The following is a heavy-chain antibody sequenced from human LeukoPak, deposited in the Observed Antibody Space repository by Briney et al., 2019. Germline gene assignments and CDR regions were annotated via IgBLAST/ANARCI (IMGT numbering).Heavy chain of an antibody. CDR3: ARGRWLLRYFDY. CDR1: GGSFSGYY. J-gene: IGHJ4*02. Sequence: PSETLSLTCAVYGGSFSGYYWSWIRQPPGKGLEWIGEINHSGSTNYNPSLKSRVTISVDTSKNQFSLKLSSVTAADTAVYYCARGRWLLRYFDYWGQGTLVTVSS. D-gene: IGHD3-22*01. CDR2: INHSGST. V-gene: IGHV4-34*01.